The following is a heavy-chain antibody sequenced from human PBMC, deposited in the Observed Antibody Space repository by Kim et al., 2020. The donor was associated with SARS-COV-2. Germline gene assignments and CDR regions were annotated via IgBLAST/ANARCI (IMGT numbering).Heavy chain of an antibody. CDR2: ISGSGGST. V-gene: IGHV3-23*01. Sequence: GGSLRLSCAASGFTFSSYAMSWVRQAPGKGLEWVSAISGSGGSTYYADSVKGRFTISRDNSKNTLYLQMNSLRAEDTAVYYCAKDRTLYYDFWSGYDRPRDGMDVWGQETTVTVSS. D-gene: IGHD3-3*01. CDR3: AKDRTLYYDFWSGYDRPRDGMDV. CDR1: GFTFSSYA. J-gene: IGHJ6*02.